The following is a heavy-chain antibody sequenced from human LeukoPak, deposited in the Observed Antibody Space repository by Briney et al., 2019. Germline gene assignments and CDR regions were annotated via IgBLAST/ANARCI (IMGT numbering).Heavy chain of an antibody. CDR1: GGSFSGYY. D-gene: IGHD2-21*02. CDR2: INHSGST. Sequence: SETLSLTCAVYGGSFSGYYWSWIRQPPGKGLEWIGEINHSGSTNYNPSLKSRVTISVDTSKNQFYLKLSSVTAADTAVYYCARGPIVVVTATYFDYWGQGTLVTVSS. J-gene: IGHJ4*02. V-gene: IGHV4-34*01. CDR3: ARGPIVVVTATYFDY.